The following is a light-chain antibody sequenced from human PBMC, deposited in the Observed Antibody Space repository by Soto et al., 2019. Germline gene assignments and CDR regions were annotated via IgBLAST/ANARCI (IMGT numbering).Light chain of an antibody. Sequence: DIQMTQSPSSVSASVGDRVTITCRATQYITTWVAWYQQKPGKAPKLLISAASNVQSGVPSRFSASGIGTDFTLIISSLQPEDFATSYCQQANSFPLTFGGGTTVEI. CDR1: QYITTW. CDR2: AAS. J-gene: IGKJ4*01. CDR3: QQANSFPLT. V-gene: IGKV1-12*01.